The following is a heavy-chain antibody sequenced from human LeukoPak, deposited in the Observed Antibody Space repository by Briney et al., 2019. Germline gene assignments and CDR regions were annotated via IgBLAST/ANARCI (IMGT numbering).Heavy chain of an antibody. V-gene: IGHV1-69*06. CDR2: IIPIFGTA. CDR3: ARGGHFRSGYKAGSDAFDI. Sequence: GSSVKVSCKASGGTFSSYAISWVRQAPGQGLEWMGGIIPIFGTANYAQKFQGRVTITADKSTSTAYMELSSLRSEDTAVYYCARGGHFRSGYKAGSDAFDIWGQGTMVTVSS. D-gene: IGHD3-3*02. CDR1: GGTFSSYA. J-gene: IGHJ3*02.